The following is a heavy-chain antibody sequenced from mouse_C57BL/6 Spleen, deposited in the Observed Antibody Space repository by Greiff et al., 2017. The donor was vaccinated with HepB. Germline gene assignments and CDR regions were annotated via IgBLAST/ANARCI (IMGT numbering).Heavy chain of an antibody. D-gene: IGHD4-1*01. V-gene: IGHV1-82*01. Sequence: LVESGPELVKPGASVKISCKASGYAFSSSWMNWVKQRPGKGLEWIGRIYPGDGDTNYNGKFKGKATLTADKSSSTAYMQLSSLTSEDSAVYFCARKDPGTGAMDYWGQGTSVTVSS. J-gene: IGHJ4*01. CDR3: ARKDPGTGAMDY. CDR2: IYPGDGDT. CDR1: GYAFSSSW.